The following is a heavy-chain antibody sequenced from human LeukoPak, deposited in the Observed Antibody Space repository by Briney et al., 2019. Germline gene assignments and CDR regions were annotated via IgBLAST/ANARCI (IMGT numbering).Heavy chain of an antibody. CDR3: ARVEMATITPWYFDY. D-gene: IGHD5-24*01. V-gene: IGHV3-21*01. Sequence: GGSLRLSCAASGFTFSSYSMNWVRQAPGKGLEWVSSISSSSSYIYYADSVKGRFTISRDNAKNSPYLQMNSLRAEDTAVYYCARVEMATITPWYFDYWGQGTLVTVSS. CDR2: ISSSSSYI. J-gene: IGHJ4*02. CDR1: GFTFSSYS.